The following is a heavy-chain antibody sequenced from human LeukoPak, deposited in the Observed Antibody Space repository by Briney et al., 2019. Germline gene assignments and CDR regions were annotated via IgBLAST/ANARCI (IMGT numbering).Heavy chain of an antibody. D-gene: IGHD2-2*01. CDR2: IYYSGST. Sequence: SETLSLTCTVSGGSISSSNYYWDWIHQPPGKGLEWIGAIYYSGSTNYNPSLKSRVTISIDMSKNQFSLKLTSVTAADTAIYYCARHRIPDALASAFGCWGQGTLVTLSS. V-gene: IGHV4-39*01. CDR3: ARHRIPDALASAFGC. J-gene: IGHJ4*02. CDR1: GGSISSSNYY.